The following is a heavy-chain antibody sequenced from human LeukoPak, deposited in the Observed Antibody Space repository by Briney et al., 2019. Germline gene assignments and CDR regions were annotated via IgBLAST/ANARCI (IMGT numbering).Heavy chain of an antibody. J-gene: IGHJ4*02. CDR3: AMRRGYQPTHDY. CDR1: GGSISSSSYY. CDR2: IYYSGST. V-gene: IGHV4-39*01. D-gene: IGHD2-2*01. Sequence: SETLSLTCTVSGGSISSSSYYWGWLRQPPGKGREWIGSIYYSGSTYYNPSLKSRVTISVDTSKNQFSLKLSSVTAADTAVYYCAMRRGYQPTHDYWGQGTLATVSS.